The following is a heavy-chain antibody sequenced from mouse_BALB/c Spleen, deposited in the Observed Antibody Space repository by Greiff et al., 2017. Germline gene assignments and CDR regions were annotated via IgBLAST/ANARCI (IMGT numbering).Heavy chain of an antibody. CDR1: GYTFTSYY. D-gene: IGHD2-2*01. Sequence: LVESGAELVKPGASVKLSCKASGYTFTSYYMYWVKQRPGQGLEWIGEINPSNGGTNFNEKFKSKATLTVDKSSSTAYMQLSSLTSEDSAVYYCTRGLRLWFAYWGQGTLVTVSA. CDR3: TRGLRLWFAY. CDR2: INPSNGGT. J-gene: IGHJ3*01. V-gene: IGHV1S81*02.